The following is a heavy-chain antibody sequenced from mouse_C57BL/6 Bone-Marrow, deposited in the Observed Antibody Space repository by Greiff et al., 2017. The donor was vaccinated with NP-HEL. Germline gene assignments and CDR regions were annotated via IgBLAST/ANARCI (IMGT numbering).Heavy chain of an antibody. Sequence: EVQRVESGGGLVQPGGSLKLSCAASGFTFSDYYMYWVRQTPEKRLEWVAYISNGGGSTYYPDTVKGRFTISRDNAKNTLYLQMSRLKSEDTAMYYCARFTTVVDWYFDVWGTGTTVTVSS. CDR2: ISNGGGST. CDR1: GFTFSDYY. CDR3: ARFTTVVDWYFDV. V-gene: IGHV5-12*01. D-gene: IGHD1-1*01. J-gene: IGHJ1*03.